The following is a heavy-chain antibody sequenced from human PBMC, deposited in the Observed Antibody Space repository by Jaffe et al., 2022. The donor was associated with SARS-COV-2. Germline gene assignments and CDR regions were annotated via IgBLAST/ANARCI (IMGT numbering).Heavy chain of an antibody. CDR2: INAGNGNT. V-gene: IGHV1-3*01. Sequence: QVQLVQSGAEVKKPGASVKVSCKASGYTFTAYAIHWVRQAPGHRLEWMGWINAGNGNTKYSQKFQGRVTITRDTSASTDYMELSSLRSEDTAVYYCARDRFTSPSEAFDYWGQGTLVTVSS. J-gene: IGHJ4*02. CDR3: ARDRFTSPSEAFDY. CDR1: GYTFTAYA.